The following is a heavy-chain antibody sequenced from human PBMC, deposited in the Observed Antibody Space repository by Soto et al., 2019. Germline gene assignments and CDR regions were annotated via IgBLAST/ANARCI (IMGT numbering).Heavy chain of an antibody. J-gene: IGHJ4*02. Sequence: EVQLLESGGGLVQPGGSLRLSCAASGFTFSSYAMSWVRQAPGKGLEWVSAISGSGGSTYYADSVKGRFTISRDNSKNTLYLQMNSLRAEDTAVYYCAKGEDRQQLLHGGVDYWGQGTLVTVSS. D-gene: IGHD6-13*01. CDR2: ISGSGGST. V-gene: IGHV3-23*01. CDR1: GFTFSSYA. CDR3: AKGEDRQQLLHGGVDY.